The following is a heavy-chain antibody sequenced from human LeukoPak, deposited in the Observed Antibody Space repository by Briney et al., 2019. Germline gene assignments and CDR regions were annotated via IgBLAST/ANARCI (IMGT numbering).Heavy chain of an antibody. D-gene: IGHD3-10*01. CDR1: GFTFSSYA. CDR3: LRDLTGAGDY. V-gene: IGHV3-64D*06. CDR2: ITSNGGST. Sequence: GGSLRLSCSASGFTFSSYAMHWVRQAPGKGLEYVSSITSNGGSTYYADSVKGRVTISRDNSKNTLYLQMSSLRAEDTALYYCLRDLTGAGDYWGQGTLVTVSP. J-gene: IGHJ4*02.